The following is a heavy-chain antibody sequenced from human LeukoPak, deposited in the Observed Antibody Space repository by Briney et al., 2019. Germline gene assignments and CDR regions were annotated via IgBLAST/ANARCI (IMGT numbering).Heavy chain of an antibody. V-gene: IGHV3-23*01. CDR3: AKGACTDTDCYDFASSYHFYYYMDV. CDR2: LSSSGGST. CDR1: GFTFKNYA. Sequence: RPGGSLRLSCEASGFTFKNYAMAWVRQAPGKGLEWVSELSSSGGSTKYADSVKGRFTISRDNSKSTVYLEMNSLRAEDTAVYYCAKGACTDTDCYDFASSYHFYYYMDVWGKGTTVIVSS. J-gene: IGHJ6*03. D-gene: IGHD2-21*02.